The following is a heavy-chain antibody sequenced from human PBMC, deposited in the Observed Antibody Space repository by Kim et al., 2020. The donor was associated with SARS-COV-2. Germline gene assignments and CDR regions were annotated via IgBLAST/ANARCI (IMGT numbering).Heavy chain of an antibody. CDR1: GFTFSSYS. D-gene: IGHD2-15*01. V-gene: IGHV3-21*01. J-gene: IGHJ6*03. Sequence: GGSLRLSCAASGFTFSSYSMNWVRQAPGKGLEWVSSISSSSSYIYYADSVKGRFTISRDNAKNSLYLQMNSLRAEDTAVYYCARDQVGKRDCSGGSCLYYYYYMDVWGKGTTVTVSS. CDR3: ARDQVGKRDCSGGSCLYYYYYMDV. CDR2: ISSSSSYI.